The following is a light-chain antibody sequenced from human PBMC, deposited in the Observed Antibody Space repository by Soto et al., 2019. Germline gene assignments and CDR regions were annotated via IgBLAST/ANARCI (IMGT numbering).Light chain of an antibody. Sequence: QSVLTQPRSASGSPGQSITISCTGTSSDVGGYNYVSWYQQHPAKAPKLIIFDVSKRPTGGPNRFSGSKSGNTASLTISGLRAEDEADYYCCSYVGRNTYVFGTGTKVTVL. CDR1: SSDVGGYNY. V-gene: IGLV2-11*01. CDR3: CSYVGRNTYV. CDR2: DVS. J-gene: IGLJ1*01.